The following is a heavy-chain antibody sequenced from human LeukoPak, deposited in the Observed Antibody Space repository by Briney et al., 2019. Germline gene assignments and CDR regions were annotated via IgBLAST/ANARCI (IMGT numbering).Heavy chain of an antibody. CDR2: IYSGGST. CDR3: VKNSGWYRLDC. J-gene: IGHJ4*02. V-gene: IGHV3-53*01. D-gene: IGHD6-13*01. CDR1: GFTVSSNY. Sequence: GGSLRLSCAASGFTVSSNYMSWVRQAPGKGLEWVSVIYSGGSTYYADSVKGRFTISRDNAKNSLFLQMDSLRSEDTAVYYCVKNSGWYRLDCWGQGTLVTVSS.